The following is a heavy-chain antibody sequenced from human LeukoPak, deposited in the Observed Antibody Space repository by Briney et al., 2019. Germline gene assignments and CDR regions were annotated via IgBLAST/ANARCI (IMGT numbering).Heavy chain of an antibody. CDR2: ISSSGSTI. CDR1: GFTFSSYE. V-gene: IGHV3-48*03. CDR3: ARTVARIGY. Sequence: PGGSLRLSCAASGFTFSSYEMNWVRQAPGKGLELVSHISSSGSTIYYTDSVKGRFTISRDNSKNSLYLQMNSLRAEDTAIYYCARTVARIGYWGQGTLVTVSS. J-gene: IGHJ4*02. D-gene: IGHD4-23*01.